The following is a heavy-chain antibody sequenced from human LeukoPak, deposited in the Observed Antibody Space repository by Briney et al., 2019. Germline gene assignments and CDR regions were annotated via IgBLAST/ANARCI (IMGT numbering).Heavy chain of an antibody. CDR2: IYYSGST. V-gene: IGHV4-39*07. J-gene: IGHJ3*02. Sequence: SETLSLTCTVSGGSISSSSYYWGWIRQPPGKGLEWIGSIYYSGSTYYNPSLKSRVTISVDTSKNQFSLKLSSVTAADTAVYYCARDPQPLYDSSGYPAFDIWGQGTMVTVSS. CDR3: ARDPQPLYDSSGYPAFDI. CDR1: GGSISSSSYY. D-gene: IGHD3-22*01.